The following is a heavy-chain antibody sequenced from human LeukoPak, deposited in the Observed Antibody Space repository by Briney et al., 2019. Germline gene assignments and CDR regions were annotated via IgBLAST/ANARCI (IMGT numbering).Heavy chain of an antibody. J-gene: IGHJ4*02. CDR3: AKDGGEAPFKKYYDFWSGYYSGKDRFDY. CDR1: GGSISGYY. D-gene: IGHD3-3*01. CDR2: IYYTGST. V-gene: IGHV4-59*01. Sequence: SETLSLTCTVSGGSISGYYWSWIRQPPGKGLEWIGYIYYTGSTNYNPSLKSRVTMTVDTPENQFSLKLTSVTAADTAVYYCAKDGGEAPFKKYYDFWSGYYSGKDRFDYWGQGTLVTVSS.